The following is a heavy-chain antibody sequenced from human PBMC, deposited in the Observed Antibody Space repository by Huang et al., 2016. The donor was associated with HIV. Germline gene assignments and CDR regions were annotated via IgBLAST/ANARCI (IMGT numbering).Heavy chain of an antibody. Sequence: EVQLVQSGAEVKKPGESLKISCKGSGYSFSTYWIGWVRQMPGKGLEWMGMIFPGDSDTRYSRSFQGQVTISADKSISTAYLQWSSLKASDTAMYYCASTASYSGSYRGAFDIWGQGTMVTVSS. CDR1: GYSFSTYW. CDR2: IFPGDSDT. CDR3: ASTASYSGSYRGAFDI. V-gene: IGHV5-51*03. J-gene: IGHJ3*02. D-gene: IGHD1-26*01.